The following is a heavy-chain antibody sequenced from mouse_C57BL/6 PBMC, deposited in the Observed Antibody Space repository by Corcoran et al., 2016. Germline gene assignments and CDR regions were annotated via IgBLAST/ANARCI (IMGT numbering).Heavy chain of an antibody. J-gene: IGHJ2*01. CDR3: ANNWDFDY. CDR1: GYTFTDYY. CDR2: IFPGSGST. V-gene: IGHV1-75*01. D-gene: IGHD4-1*01. Sequence: QVQLQQSGPELVKPGASVEISCKASGYTFTDYYINWVKQRPGQGLEWIGGIFPGSGSTYYNEKFKGKATLTVDKSYSTAYMLLSSLTSEDSAVYFCANNWDFDYWGQGTTLTVSS.